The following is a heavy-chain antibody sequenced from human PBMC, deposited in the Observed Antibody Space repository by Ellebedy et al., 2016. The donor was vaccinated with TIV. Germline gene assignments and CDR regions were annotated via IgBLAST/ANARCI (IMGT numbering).Heavy chain of an antibody. J-gene: IGHJ6*02. CDR2: INTNSGNT. D-gene: IGHD3-10*02. CDR3: ARDFEFMIYVNGGEYYHYALDV. V-gene: IGHV1-8*01. CDR1: GYAFTSYD. Sequence: AASVKVSCKASGYAFTSYDINWVRQAPGQGLEWMGWINTNSGNTGYAQKFQGRVTMTRDHSISTAYMELSSLTSEDTAVYYCARDFEFMIYVNGGEYYHYALDVWGQGTTVTVAS.